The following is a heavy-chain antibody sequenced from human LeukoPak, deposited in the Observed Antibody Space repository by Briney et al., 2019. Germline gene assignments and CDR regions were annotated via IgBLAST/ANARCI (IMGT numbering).Heavy chain of an antibody. D-gene: IGHD6-13*01. CDR1: GFTFSSYG. V-gene: IGHV3-30*18. Sequence: TGGSLRLSCAASGFTFSSYGMHSVRQAPGKGLEWVSIISYDGSIKYYADSVKGRFTISRDDSKNTLYLQMNSLRPEDTAVYYCAKKLSGYSSLNNYFESWGQGTLVTVSS. J-gene: IGHJ4*02. CDR2: ISYDGSIK. CDR3: AKKLSGYSSLNNYFES.